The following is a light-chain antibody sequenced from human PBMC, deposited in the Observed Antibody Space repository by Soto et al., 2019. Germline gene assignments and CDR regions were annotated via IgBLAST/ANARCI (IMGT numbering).Light chain of an antibody. CDR1: QDIRKY. J-gene: IGKJ3*01. V-gene: IGKV1-33*01. Sequence: DIQMTQSPSSLSASVGDRVTITCQASQDIRKYLNWYQQKPGRAPKLLIYGASNLETGVPSRLSGSGYGTDFIFTISSLELEDIATYYCQHYDNLPPFTFGPGTKVAIK. CDR3: QHYDNLPPFT. CDR2: GAS.